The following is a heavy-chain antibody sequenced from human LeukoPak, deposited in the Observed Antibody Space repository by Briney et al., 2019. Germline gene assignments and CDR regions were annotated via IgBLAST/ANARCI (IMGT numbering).Heavy chain of an antibody. CDR2: INHSGST. Sequence: SETLSLTCAVYGGSFSGYYWSWIRQPPGKGLEWIGEINHSGSTNYNPSLKSRVTISVDTSKNQFSLKLSSVTAADTAVYYCARARNWNWYFDLWGRGTLVTVSS. D-gene: IGHD1-1*01. CDR3: ARARNWNWYFDL. J-gene: IGHJ2*01. CDR1: GGSFSGYY. V-gene: IGHV4-34*01.